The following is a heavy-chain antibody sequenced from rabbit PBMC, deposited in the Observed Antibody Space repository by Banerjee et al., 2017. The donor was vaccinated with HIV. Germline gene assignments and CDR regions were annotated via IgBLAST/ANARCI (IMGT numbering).Heavy chain of an antibody. CDR2: IYIGSGST. Sequence: QSLEESGGDLVKPGASLTLTCTASGFSFSGNYWIYWVRQAPGKGLEWIGCIYIGSGSTWYASWAKGRFTISKTSSTTVTLQMTSLTAADTATYFCARGMPHNLWGQGTLVTVS. CDR3: ARGMPHNL. V-gene: IGHV1S40*01. J-gene: IGHJ4*01. CDR1: GFSFSGNYW.